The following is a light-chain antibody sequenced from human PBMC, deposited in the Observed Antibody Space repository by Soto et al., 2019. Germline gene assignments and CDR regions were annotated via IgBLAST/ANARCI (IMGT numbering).Light chain of an antibody. CDR3: CSYAGIYSYV. CDR2: DVT. V-gene: IGLV2-11*01. CDR1: SSDVGAYNY. J-gene: IGLJ1*01. Sequence: QSALTQPRSVSGSPGQSVTISCTGTSSDVGAYNYVSWYQQHPGQAPKVVVYDVTKRPSGVPDRFSGSKSGNTASLTISGLQAEDEDDHYCCSYAGIYSYVFGSGTQLTVL.